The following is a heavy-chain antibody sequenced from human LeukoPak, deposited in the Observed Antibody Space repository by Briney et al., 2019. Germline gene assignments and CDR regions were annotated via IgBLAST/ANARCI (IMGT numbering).Heavy chain of an antibody. D-gene: IGHD1-7*01. CDR2: ISSSGSTI. Sequence: GGSLRLSCAASGFTFSDYYMSWIRQAPGKGLEWVSYISSSGSTIYYADSVKGRFTISRDNAKNSLYLQMNSLRAEDTAVYYCVPPLSELELPSNFDYWGQGTLVTVSS. J-gene: IGHJ4*02. CDR3: VPPLSELELPSNFDY. CDR1: GFTFSDYY. V-gene: IGHV3-11*04.